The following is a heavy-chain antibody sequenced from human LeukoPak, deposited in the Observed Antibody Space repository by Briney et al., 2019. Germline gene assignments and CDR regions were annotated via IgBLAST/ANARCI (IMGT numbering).Heavy chain of an antibody. D-gene: IGHD5-18*01. Sequence: GGSLRLSCAASGFTFDDYAMHWVRQAPGKGLEWVSGISWNSGSIGYADSVKGRFTISRDNAKNSLYLQMNSLRAEDTAVYYCARDAIQLWFAYWGQGTLVTVSS. CDR1: GFTFDDYA. J-gene: IGHJ4*02. CDR2: ISWNSGSI. CDR3: ARDAIQLWFAY. V-gene: IGHV3-9*01.